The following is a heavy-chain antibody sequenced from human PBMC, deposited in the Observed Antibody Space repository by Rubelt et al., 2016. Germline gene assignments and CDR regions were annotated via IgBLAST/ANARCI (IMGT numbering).Heavy chain of an antibody. CDR3: VATVIVDSRDYFDY. CDR1: GFTFTTAG. J-gene: IGHJ4*02. D-gene: IGHD3-22*01. Sequence: EVQLVESGGGLVKPGGSLKLSCAASGFTFTTAGMTWIRQAPGKGLEWVSTIVYSGDSQYYADSVKGRFTISRDNTRNSLFLQMNSLKTEDMAVYYCVATVIVDSRDYFDYWGQGTLVSVSS. CDR2: IVYSGDSQ. V-gene: IGHV3-21*04.